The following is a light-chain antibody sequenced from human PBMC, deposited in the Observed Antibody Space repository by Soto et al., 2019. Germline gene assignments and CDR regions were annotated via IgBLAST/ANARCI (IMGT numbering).Light chain of an antibody. CDR3: QSYDSSLSGQEV. Sequence: QSVLTQPPSVSGAPGQRVTISCTGCSSNIGAGYDVHWYQQLPGTAPNLLIYGNSNRPSGVPDRFSGSKSGTSASLAITGLQAEDEADYYCQSYDSSLSGQEVFGGGTKLTVL. J-gene: IGLJ2*01. V-gene: IGLV1-40*01. CDR1: SSNIGAGYD. CDR2: GNS.